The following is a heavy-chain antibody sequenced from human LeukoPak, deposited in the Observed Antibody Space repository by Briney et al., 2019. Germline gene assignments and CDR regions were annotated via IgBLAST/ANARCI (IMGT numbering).Heavy chain of an antibody. V-gene: IGHV3-11*01. J-gene: IGHJ4*02. CDR3: ARGGYSHPHDY. CDR1: GFIFSDYY. CDR2: ISSSGITI. D-gene: IGHD5-18*01. Sequence: PGGSLRLSCAASGFIFSDYYMTWIRQAPGKGLEWVSSISSSGITIHYADSVKGRFTISRDNAKNSLYLQMNSLRAEDTAVYYCARGGYSHPHDYWGQGTLVTVSS.